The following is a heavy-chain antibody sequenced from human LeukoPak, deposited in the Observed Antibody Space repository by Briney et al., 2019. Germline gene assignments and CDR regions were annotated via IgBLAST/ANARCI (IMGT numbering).Heavy chain of an antibody. CDR1: GYTFTSYD. J-gene: IGHJ6*02. V-gene: IGHV1-8*01. D-gene: IGHD3-9*01. CDR2: MNPNSGNT. Sequence: ASVKVSCKASGYTFTSYDINWVRQATGQGLEWMGWMNPNSGNTGYAQKFQGRVTMTRNTSISTAYMELSSLRSEDTAVYYCASGDYDILTGYSYGMYVWGQGTTVTVSS. CDR3: ASGDYDILTGYSYGMYV.